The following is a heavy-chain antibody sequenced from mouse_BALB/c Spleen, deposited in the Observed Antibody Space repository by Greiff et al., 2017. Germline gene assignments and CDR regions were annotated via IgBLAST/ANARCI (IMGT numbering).Heavy chain of an antibody. CDR1: GYTFTSYW. V-gene: IGHV1-69*02. J-gene: IGHJ1*01. CDR3: ARGDWYFDV. CDR2: IDPSDSET. Sequence: VQLQQPGAELVKPGAPVKLSCKASGYTFTSYWMNWVKQRPGRGLEWIGRIDPSDSETHYNQKFKDKATLTVDKSSSTAYIQLSSLTSEDSAVYYCARGDWYFDVWAAGTTVSVSS.